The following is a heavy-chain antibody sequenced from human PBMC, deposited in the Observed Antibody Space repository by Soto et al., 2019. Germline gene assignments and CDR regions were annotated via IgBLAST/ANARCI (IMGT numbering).Heavy chain of an antibody. V-gene: IGHV5-51*01. CDR1: GYSFTFYW. Sequence: PGESLKISCEASGYSFTFYWIGWVRQMPGKGLEWMGIIYPDDSDTRYSPSFQGQVTISADKSTTTAFLQWSSLKASDTGMYYCARHQGEQSAFDIWGQGTMVTVSS. CDR3: ARHQGEQSAFDI. CDR2: IYPDDSDT. J-gene: IGHJ3*02. D-gene: IGHD3-16*01.